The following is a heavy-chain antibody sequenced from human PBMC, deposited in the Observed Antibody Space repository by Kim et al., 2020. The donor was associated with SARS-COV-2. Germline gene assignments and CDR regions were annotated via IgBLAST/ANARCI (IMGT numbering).Heavy chain of an antibody. V-gene: IGHV1-18*01. CDR3: ARDRLPSGGPLPHRCFDL. CDR1: GYPFTTYG. D-gene: IGHD2-15*01. CDR2: ISTLKGYS. Sequence: ASVKVSCKVSGYPFTTYGITWVRQAPGQALEWIGWISTLKGYSQSAQKFRDRVTMTTETSATTAYMELRNLGSDDSAIYYCARDRLPSGGPLPHRCFDLWGAGTLVSVSS. J-gene: IGHJ4*02.